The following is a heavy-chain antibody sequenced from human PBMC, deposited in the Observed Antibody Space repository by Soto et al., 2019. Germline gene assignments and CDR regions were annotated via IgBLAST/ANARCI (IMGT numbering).Heavy chain of an antibody. D-gene: IGHD2-2*02. J-gene: IGHJ4*02. V-gene: IGHV3-30*04. CDR1: GFTFSSYS. CDR3: ARVPGEYCSSTSCYTPNY. CDR2: ISYDGTNK. Sequence: GGSLRVSCAASGFTFSSYSMHWVRQAPGKGLQWVAVISYDGTNKYYADSVEGRFTISRDNSKSTLYLQMNSLRADDTAVYSCARVPGEYCSSTSCYTPNYSGQATLVPVST.